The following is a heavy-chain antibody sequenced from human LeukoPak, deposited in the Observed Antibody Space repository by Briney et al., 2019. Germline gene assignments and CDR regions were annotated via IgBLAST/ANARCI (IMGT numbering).Heavy chain of an antibody. CDR2: IYYSGST. V-gene: IGHV4-59*01. Sequence: TSETLSHTCTVSGGSISTFYWNWIRQPPGKGLEWIGYIYYSGSTNYNPSLKSGVTISVDTSKKQFSLRLSSVTAADTAVYYCARGHFRGLTVDYWGQGTLVTVSS. D-gene: IGHD7-27*01. J-gene: IGHJ4*02. CDR1: GGSISTFY. CDR3: ARGHFRGLTVDY.